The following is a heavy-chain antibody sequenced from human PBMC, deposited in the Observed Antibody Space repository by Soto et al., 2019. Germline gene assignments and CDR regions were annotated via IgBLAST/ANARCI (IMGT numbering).Heavy chain of an antibody. CDR3: AKGVYYDSSGPVDY. J-gene: IGHJ4*02. CDR2: MSDSGGTT. D-gene: IGHD3-22*01. Sequence: LRLSCAASGFTCIRNAMSWVRQAAGKGLECVSAMSDSGGTTYYADSVKSQFTISRDNCENTLYLRMNSLRAEDTAVYYCAKGVYYDSSGPVDYWGQGTLVTVSS. CDR1: GFTCIRNA. V-gene: IGHV3-23*01.